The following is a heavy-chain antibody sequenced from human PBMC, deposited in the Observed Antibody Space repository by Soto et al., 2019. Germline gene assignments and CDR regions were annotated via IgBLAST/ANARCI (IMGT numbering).Heavy chain of an antibody. CDR2: IGTAGDT. V-gene: IGHV3-13*01. J-gene: IGHJ5*02. CDR3: ARGHGYSSGWLVNWFDP. D-gene: IGHD6-19*01. Sequence: GSLRLSCAASGFTFSSYDMHWVRQATGKGLEWVSAIGTAGDTYYPGSVKGRFTISRENAKNSLYLQMNSLRAGDTAVYYCARGHGYSSGWLVNWFDPWGQGTLVTVSS. CDR1: GFTFSSYD.